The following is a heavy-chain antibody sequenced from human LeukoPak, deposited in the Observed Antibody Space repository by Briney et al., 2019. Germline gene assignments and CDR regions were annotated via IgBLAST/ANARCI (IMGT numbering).Heavy chain of an antibody. CDR1: GFTFSSYS. CDR3: ARDSEFSYGPSWFDP. Sequence: KPGGSLRLSCAASGFTFSSYSMNWVRQAPGKGLEWVSSISTTSSYIYYADSVKGRFTISRDNAKNSLYLQMNSLRAEDTAVYYCARDSEFSYGPSWFDPWGQGTLVTVSS. D-gene: IGHD5-18*01. CDR2: ISTTSSYI. V-gene: IGHV3-21*01. J-gene: IGHJ5*02.